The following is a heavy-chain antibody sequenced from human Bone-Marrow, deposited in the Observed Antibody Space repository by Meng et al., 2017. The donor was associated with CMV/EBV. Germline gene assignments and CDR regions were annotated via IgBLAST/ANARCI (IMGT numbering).Heavy chain of an antibody. CDR1: GYTFPSYY. Sequence: ASVKVSCKVSGYTFPSYYMHWVRQAPGQGLEWMGIINPSGGSTSYAQKFQGRVTMTRDTSTSTVYMELSSLRSEDTAVYYCARDRVARYDFWSGYYEGGVGDGMDVWGQGNTVTVSS. V-gene: IGHV1-46*01. CDR3: ARDRVARYDFWSGYYEGGVGDGMDV. J-gene: IGHJ6*02. CDR2: INPSGGST. D-gene: IGHD3-3*01.